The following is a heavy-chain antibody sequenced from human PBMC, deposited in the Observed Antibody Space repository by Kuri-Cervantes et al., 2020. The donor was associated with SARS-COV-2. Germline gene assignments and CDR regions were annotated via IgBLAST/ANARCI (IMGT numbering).Heavy chain of an antibody. Sequence: GGSLRLSCAASGFTFSSYAMHWVRQAPGKGLEWVAVISYDGGNKYYADSVKGRFTISRDNSKNTLYLQMNSLRAEDTAVYYCARGDYYDSSGYYLHYFDYWGQGTLVTVSS. D-gene: IGHD3-22*01. V-gene: IGHV3-30-3*01. J-gene: IGHJ4*02. CDR1: GFTFSSYA. CDR3: ARGDYYDSSGYYLHYFDY. CDR2: ISYDGGNK.